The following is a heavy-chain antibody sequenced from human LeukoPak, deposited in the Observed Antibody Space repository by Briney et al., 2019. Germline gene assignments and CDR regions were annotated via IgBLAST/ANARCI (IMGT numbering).Heavy chain of an antibody. CDR1: GGSIGSGLYY. V-gene: IGHV4-39*01. CDR2: IYNSWST. CDR3: ARNITALIPAGYFDY. J-gene: IGHJ4*02. D-gene: IGHD2-2*01. Sequence: PSETLSLTCTVSGGSIGSGLYYWAWIRQPPGQGLEWIGSIYNSWSTSYNPSLKSRVAMSVDTSKNQFSLRLSSVTAADTAVYYCARNITALIPAGYFDYWGQGTLVAVSS.